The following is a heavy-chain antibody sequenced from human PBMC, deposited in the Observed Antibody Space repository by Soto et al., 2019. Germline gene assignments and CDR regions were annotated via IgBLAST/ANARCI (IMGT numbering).Heavy chain of an antibody. CDR2: IRTKSNGYAT. CDR1: GFTFSGSA. V-gene: IGHV3-73*02. J-gene: IGHJ4*02. D-gene: IGHD6-6*01. Sequence: EVQLVESGGGLVQPGGSVKLSCAASGFTFSGSAIHWVRQASGKGLEWVARIRTKSNGYATTYAASVKGRFTISRDDSKNMAYLQMNGLKTEDTAMYYCSRVEYVTSSPIGWGQGTLVTVSS. CDR3: SRVEYVTSSPIG.